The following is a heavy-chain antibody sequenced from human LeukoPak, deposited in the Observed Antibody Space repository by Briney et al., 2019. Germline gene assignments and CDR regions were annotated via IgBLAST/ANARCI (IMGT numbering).Heavy chain of an antibody. J-gene: IGHJ4*02. CDR3: AKDFGRSAYDRPFDY. Sequence: PGGSLRLSCAASGFTFSSHWMHWVRQAPGEGLVWVSRVYNDGSTTNYADSVKGRFTISRDNAKNSLYLQMNSLRAEDTALYYCAKDFGRSAYDRPFDYWGQGTLVTVSS. D-gene: IGHD5-12*01. V-gene: IGHV3-74*01. CDR2: VYNDGSTT. CDR1: GFTFSSHW.